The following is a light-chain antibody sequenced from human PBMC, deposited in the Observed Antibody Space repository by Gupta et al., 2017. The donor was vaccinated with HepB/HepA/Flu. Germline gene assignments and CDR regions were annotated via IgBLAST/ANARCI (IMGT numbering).Light chain of an antibody. CDR1: GLRRYY. V-gene: IGLV3-19*01. Sequence: SSELTQDPAVSVALGQTVMITCQGDGLRRYYASWYQQRPGQAPVFIIFGKDNRPSGIPDRFSGSSSGDTASLNITGAQAEDEADYYCNCRDSSGKHLFFGGGTRLTVL. J-gene: IGLJ2*01. CDR3: NCRDSSGKHLF. CDR2: GKD.